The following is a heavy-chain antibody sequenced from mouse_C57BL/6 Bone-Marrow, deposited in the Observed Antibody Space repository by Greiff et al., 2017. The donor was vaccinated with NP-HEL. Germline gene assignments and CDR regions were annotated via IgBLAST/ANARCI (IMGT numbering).Heavy chain of an antibody. D-gene: IGHD2-3*01. CDR3: ARLYDSPLEWFAY. CDR2: IKPYNGGT. J-gene: IGHJ3*01. Sequence: EVQLQQSGPVLVKPGASVKMSCKAPGYTFTDYYMNWVKQSHGKSLEWIGVIKPYNGGTSYNQKFKGKATFTVDKSSSTAYMELNSLTSEDSAVYYCARLYDSPLEWFAYWGQGTLVPVSA. CDR1: GYTFTDYY. V-gene: IGHV1-19*01.